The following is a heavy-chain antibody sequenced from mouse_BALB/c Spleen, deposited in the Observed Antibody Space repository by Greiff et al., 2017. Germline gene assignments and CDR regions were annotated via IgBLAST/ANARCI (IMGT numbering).Heavy chain of an antibody. J-gene: IGHJ4*01. CDR3: NALQVDD. CDR2: IDPENGDT. CDR1: GFNIKDYY. D-gene: IGHD1-1*01. Sequence: VQLKQSGAELVRPGALVKLSCKASGFNIKDYYMHWVKQRPEQGLEWIGWIDPENGDTEYAPKFQGKATMTADTSSNTAYLQLSSLTSEDTAVYYCNALQVDDWGQGTSVTVSA. V-gene: IGHV14-4*02.